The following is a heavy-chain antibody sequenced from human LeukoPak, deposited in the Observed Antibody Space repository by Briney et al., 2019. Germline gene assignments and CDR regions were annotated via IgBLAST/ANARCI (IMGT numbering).Heavy chain of an antibody. CDR3: ARGDGYNFFDY. CDR2: FYVGGAT. J-gene: IGHJ4*02. D-gene: IGHD5-24*01. V-gene: IGHV3-53*01. Sequence: GGSLRLSCAVSGFSVTNNYMSWVRQAPGKGLERVSVFYVGGATYYADSVKGRFTISRDNSENTLYLQMKSLRAEDTAVYYCARGDGYNFFDYWGQGTLVTVSS. CDR1: GFSVTNNY.